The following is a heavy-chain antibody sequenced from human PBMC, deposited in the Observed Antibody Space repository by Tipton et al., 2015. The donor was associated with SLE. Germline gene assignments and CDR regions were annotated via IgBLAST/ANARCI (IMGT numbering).Heavy chain of an antibody. CDR1: GFTFSSYW. CDR3: AGAPEGFGVADMGASDI. J-gene: IGHJ3*02. V-gene: IGHV3-74*01. CDR2: INSDGSRT. Sequence: SLRLSCTASGFTFSSYWMHWVRQAPGKGLVWVSRINSDGSRTSSADSVKGRFTISRDNAKKTLYLQMNSLRAEDTALYYCAGAPEGFGVADMGASDIWGQGTMVTVSS. D-gene: IGHD3-3*01.